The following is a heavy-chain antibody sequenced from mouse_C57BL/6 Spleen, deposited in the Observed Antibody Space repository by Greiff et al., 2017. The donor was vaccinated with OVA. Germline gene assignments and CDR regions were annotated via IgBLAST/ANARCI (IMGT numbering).Heavy chain of an antibody. CDR2: ISSGSSTI. Sequence: EVHLVESGGGLVKPGGSLKLSCAASGFTFSDYGMHWVRQAPEKGLVWVAYISSGSSTIYYADTVKGRFTISRDNAKNTLFLQMTSLRSEDTAMYYCAREDYYGSIHDYWGQGTTLTVSS. CDR1: GFTFSDYG. J-gene: IGHJ2*01. V-gene: IGHV5-17*01. CDR3: AREDYYGSIHDY. D-gene: IGHD1-1*01.